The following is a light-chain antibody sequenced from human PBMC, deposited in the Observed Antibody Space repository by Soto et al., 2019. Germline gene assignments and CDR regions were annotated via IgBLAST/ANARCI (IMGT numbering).Light chain of an antibody. Sequence: EIFLTQSPATLSLSPGQTAVLSCRASQTVYSYLAWYQHKPGQAPRLLIYDASKRATGIPARFSGSGSGTDFTLTISGLQPEDFATYYCQQLTARRFSFGQGTKLDIK. CDR1: QTVYSY. V-gene: IGKV3-11*01. CDR2: DAS. J-gene: IGKJ2*01. CDR3: QQLTARRFS.